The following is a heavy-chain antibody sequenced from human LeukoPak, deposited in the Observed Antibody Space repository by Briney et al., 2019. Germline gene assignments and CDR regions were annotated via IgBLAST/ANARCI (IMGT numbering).Heavy chain of an antibody. Sequence: SETLSLTCTVSGGSISSYYWSRIRQPPGKGLEWIGYMYYSGSTNYNPSLKSRVTISVDTSKNQFSLKLSSVIAADTAVYYCARLWGLSERWLQWGQGTLVTVSS. CDR3: ARLWGLSERWLQ. CDR1: GGSISSYY. V-gene: IGHV4-59*08. CDR2: MYYSGST. J-gene: IGHJ4*02. D-gene: IGHD5-24*01.